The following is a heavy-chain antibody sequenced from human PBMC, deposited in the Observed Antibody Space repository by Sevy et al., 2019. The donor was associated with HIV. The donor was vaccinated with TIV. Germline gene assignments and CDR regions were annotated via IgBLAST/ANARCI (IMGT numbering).Heavy chain of an antibody. Sequence: GESLKISCKGSGYSFTSNWIGWVRQMPGKGLEWMGIIYPGDSDTRYSPSFQGQVTISADKSISTAYLQWSSLKTSDTAMYYCARRDSSGWYTFDIWGQGTMVTVSS. J-gene: IGHJ3*02. V-gene: IGHV5-51*01. CDR1: GYSFTSNW. CDR3: ARRDSSGWYTFDI. CDR2: IYPGDSDT. D-gene: IGHD6-19*01.